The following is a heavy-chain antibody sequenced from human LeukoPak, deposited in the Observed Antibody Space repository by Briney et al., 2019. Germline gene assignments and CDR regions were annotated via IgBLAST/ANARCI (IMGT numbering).Heavy chain of an antibody. CDR3: AGGYCSGGSCYDYFDY. CDR2: ISSSSTYI. V-gene: IGHV3-21*01. D-gene: IGHD2-15*01. J-gene: IGHJ4*02. CDR1: GFXFSTYR. Sequence: PGGSLRLSCAASGFXFSTYRINWVRQAPGKGREWVSPISSSSTYIYHADSVKGRFTISRDNAKNSLYLQMNSLRAEDTAVYYCAGGYCSGGSCYDYFDYWGQGTLVTVSS.